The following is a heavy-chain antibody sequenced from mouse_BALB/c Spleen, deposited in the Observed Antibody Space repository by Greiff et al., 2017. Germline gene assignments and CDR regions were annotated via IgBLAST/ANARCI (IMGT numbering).Heavy chain of an antibody. CDR3: ARGAGITTHYFDY. V-gene: IGHV1-14*01. CDR1: GYTFTGYV. D-gene: IGHD1-2*01. J-gene: IGHJ2*01. CDR2: INPYNDGT. Sequence: EVQLQESGPELVKPGASVKMSCKASGYTFTGYVMHWVKQKPGQGLEWIGYINPYNDGTKYNEKFKGKATLTSDKSSSTAYMELSSLTSEDSAVYYCARGAGITTHYFDYWGQGTTLTVSS.